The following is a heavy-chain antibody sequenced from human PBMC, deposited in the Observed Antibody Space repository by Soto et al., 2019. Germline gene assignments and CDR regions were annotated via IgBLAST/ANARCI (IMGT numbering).Heavy chain of an antibody. CDR2: ISYDGSNK. J-gene: IGHJ6*02. V-gene: IGHV3-30*18. D-gene: IGHD3-16*01. Sequence: QVQLVESGGGVGQPGRSLRLSCAASGFTFSSYGMHWVRQAPGKGLEWVAVISYDGSNKYYADSVKGRFTISRDNSKNTLYLQMNSLRAEDTAVYYCAKGGIHSGMDVWGQGTTVTVSS. CDR3: AKGGIHSGMDV. CDR1: GFTFSSYG.